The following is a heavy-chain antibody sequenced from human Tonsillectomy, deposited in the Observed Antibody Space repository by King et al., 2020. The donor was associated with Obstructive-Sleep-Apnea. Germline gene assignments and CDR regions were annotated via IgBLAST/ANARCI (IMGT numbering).Heavy chain of an antibody. CDR1: GFTFSSYW. J-gene: IGHJ4*02. D-gene: IGHD3-3*01. Sequence: VQLVESRGGLVQTGGSLRLSCAASGFTFSSYWMTWVRQAPGKGLEWVANIKQDGSEKYYVDSVKCRFTISRDNAKNSLYLQMNSLRAEDTAVYYCARVMRITIFGVVISPYYFDYWGQGTLVTVSS. CDR2: IKQDGSEK. CDR3: ARVMRITIFGVVISPYYFDY. V-gene: IGHV3-7*03.